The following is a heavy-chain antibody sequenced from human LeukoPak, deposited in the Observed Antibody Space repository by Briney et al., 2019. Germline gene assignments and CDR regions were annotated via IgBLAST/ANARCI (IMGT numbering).Heavy chain of an antibody. CDR2: INPNSGGT. D-gene: IGHD6-13*01. Sequence: ASVKVSCKASGYTFTGYYMHWVRQAPGQGLERMGWINPNSGGTNYAQKFQGRVTMTRDTSISTAYMELSRLRSDDTAVYYCAREGHYSSSWYNRDAFDIWGQGTMVTVSS. CDR3: AREGHYSSSWYNRDAFDI. J-gene: IGHJ3*02. V-gene: IGHV1-2*02. CDR1: GYTFTGYY.